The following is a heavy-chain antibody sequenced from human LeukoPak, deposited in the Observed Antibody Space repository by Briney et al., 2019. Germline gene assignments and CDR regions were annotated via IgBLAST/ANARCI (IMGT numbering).Heavy chain of an antibody. CDR3: ARVLRRDILTGYYPRYYYYGMDV. Sequence: GASVKVSCKASGYTFTSYGISWVRQAPGQGLEWMGWISAYNGNTSYAQKLQGRVTMTTDTSTSTAYMELRSLRSDDTAVYYCARVLRRDILTGYYPRYYYYGMDVWGQGTTVTVSS. J-gene: IGHJ6*02. CDR1: GYTFTSYG. CDR2: ISAYNGNT. V-gene: IGHV1-18*01. D-gene: IGHD3-9*01.